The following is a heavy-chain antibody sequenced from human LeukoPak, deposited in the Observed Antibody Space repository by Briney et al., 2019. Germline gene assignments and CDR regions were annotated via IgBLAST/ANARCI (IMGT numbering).Heavy chain of an antibody. J-gene: IGHJ5*02. CDR2: INHSGST. CDR3: ARGLGIAAAGTRGANWFDP. Sequence: SETLSLTCAVYGGSFSGYYWSWIRQPPGKGLEWIGEINHSGSTNYNPSLKSRATISVDTSKNQFTLKLSSVTAADTAVYYCARGLGIAAAGTRGANWFDPWGQGTLVTVSS. V-gene: IGHV4-34*01. D-gene: IGHD6-13*01. CDR1: GGSFSGYY.